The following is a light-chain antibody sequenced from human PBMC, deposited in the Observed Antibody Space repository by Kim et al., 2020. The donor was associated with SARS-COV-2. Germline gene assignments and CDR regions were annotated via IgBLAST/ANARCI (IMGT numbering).Light chain of an antibody. CDR2: AAS. Sequence: VIWMTQSPSLLSASTGDRVTISCRISQGISSYLAWYQQKPGKAPELLIYAASTLQSGVPSRFSGSGSGTDFTLTISCLQSEDFATYYCRQYYSFPPLTFGGGTKLEIK. CDR1: QGISSY. CDR3: RQYYSFPPLT. V-gene: IGKV1D-8*01. J-gene: IGKJ4*01.